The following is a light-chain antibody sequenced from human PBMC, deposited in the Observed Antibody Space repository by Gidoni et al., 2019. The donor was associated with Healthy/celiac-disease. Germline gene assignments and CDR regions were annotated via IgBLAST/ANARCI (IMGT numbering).Light chain of an antibody. Sequence: QPVVTQGPSFSVSPGGTVTLTCGLSSGSVSTSYYPSWYQQTPGQAPRTLIYSTNTRSSGVPDRFSGSIRGNKAALTITGAQADDESDYYCVLYMGSGLWVFGGGTKLTVL. V-gene: IGLV8-61*01. CDR1: SGSVSTSYY. J-gene: IGLJ2*01. CDR2: STN. CDR3: VLYMGSGLWV.